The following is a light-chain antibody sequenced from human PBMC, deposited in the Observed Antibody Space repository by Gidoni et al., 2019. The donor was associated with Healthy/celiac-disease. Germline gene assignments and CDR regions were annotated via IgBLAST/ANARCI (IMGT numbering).Light chain of an antibody. Sequence: DIQMTQSPSSLSASVGDRVTITCRASQILSTYLNWYQQKPGKAPKLLIYAASSLQSGVPSRFSGSGSGTDFTLTISSLQPEDFATYYCQQSYSTPRTFGQGTKLEIK. V-gene: IGKV1-39*01. J-gene: IGKJ2*01. CDR2: AAS. CDR3: QQSYSTPRT. CDR1: QILSTY.